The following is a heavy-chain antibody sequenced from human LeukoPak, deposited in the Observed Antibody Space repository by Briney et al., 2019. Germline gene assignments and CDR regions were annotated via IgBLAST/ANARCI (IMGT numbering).Heavy chain of an antibody. CDR2: IYYSGST. Sequence: SETLSLTCTVSGGSISSSSYYWGWIRQPPGKGLEWIGSIYYSGSTYYNPSLKSRVTISVDTSKNQFSLKLSSVTAADTAVYYCASGLFVVAGDCWGQGTLVTVSS. D-gene: IGHD3-3*01. J-gene: IGHJ4*02. CDR3: ASGLFVVAGDC. V-gene: IGHV4-39*07. CDR1: GGSISSSSYY.